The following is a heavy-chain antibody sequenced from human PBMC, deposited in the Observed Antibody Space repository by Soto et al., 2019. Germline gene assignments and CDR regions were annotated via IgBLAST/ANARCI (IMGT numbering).Heavy chain of an antibody. D-gene: IGHD1-7*01. CDR2: ISYDGSNK. V-gene: IGHV3-30*18. J-gene: IGHJ4*02. CDR3: AKDTSKGTGTTDY. CDR1: GFTFSSYG. Sequence: GGSLRLSCAASGFTFSSYGMHWVRQAPGKGLEWVAVISYDGSNKYYADSVKGRFTISRDNSKNTLYLQMNSRRAEDTAVYYCAKDTSKGTGTTDYWGQGTLVTVS.